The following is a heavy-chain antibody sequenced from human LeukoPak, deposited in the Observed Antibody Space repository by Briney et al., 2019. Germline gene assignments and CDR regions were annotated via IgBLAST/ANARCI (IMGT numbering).Heavy chain of an antibody. V-gene: IGHV3-30*02. D-gene: IGHD5-24*01. CDR3: ARGRDGYNSFVGY. CDR1: GLTFSNYD. J-gene: IGHJ4*02. Sequence: HPGGSLRLSCAASGLTFSNYDMHWVRQAPGKGLEWVAFIRYDGSNKNYADSVKGRFTISRDNSKNTLYLQMNSLRAVDTAVYYCARGRDGYNSFVGYWGQGTLVTVSS. CDR2: IRYDGSNK.